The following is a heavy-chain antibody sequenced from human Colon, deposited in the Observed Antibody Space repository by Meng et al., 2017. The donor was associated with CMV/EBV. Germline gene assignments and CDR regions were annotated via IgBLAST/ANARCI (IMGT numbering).Heavy chain of an antibody. J-gene: IGHJ5*02. Sequence: GSRYTYTSYDIDWVRQATGQGLEWMVWMNPNSGNTGYAQKFQGRVTMTRNTSISTAYMELSSLRSEDTAVYYCARGVGAKGRFDPWGQGTLVTVSS. CDR1: RYTYTSYD. CDR3: ARGVGAKGRFDP. V-gene: IGHV1-8*01. D-gene: IGHD1-26*01. CDR2: MNPNSGNT.